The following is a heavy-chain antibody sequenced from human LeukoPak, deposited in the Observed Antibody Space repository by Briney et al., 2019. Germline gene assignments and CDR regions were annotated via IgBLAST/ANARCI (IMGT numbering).Heavy chain of an antibody. V-gene: IGHV3-49*04. D-gene: IGHD3-3*01. CDR1: GFTFGDYA. J-gene: IGHJ5*02. CDR3: TRPQSSITIFGVVIAYNWFDP. Sequence: PGRSLRLSCTASGFTFGDYAMSWVRQAPGKGLEWVGFIRSKAYGGTTEYAASAKGRFTISRDDSKSIAYLQMNSLKTEDTAVYYCTRPQSSITIFGVVIAYNWFDPWGQGTLVTVSS. CDR2: IRSKAYGGTT.